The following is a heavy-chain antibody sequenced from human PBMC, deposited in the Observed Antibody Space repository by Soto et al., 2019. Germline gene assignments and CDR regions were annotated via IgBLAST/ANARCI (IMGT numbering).Heavy chain of an antibody. J-gene: IGHJ5*02. D-gene: IGHD5-18*01. Sequence: GSLRLSCAASGFTFRDYYMSWIRQAPGKGLEWVSYISSSSSYTNYADSVKGRFTISRDNAKNSLYLQMNSLRAEDTAVYYCARKGDYSYGSWFDPWGQGTLVTVSS. CDR2: ISSSSSYT. V-gene: IGHV3-11*06. CDR3: ARKGDYSYGSWFDP. CDR1: GFTFRDYY.